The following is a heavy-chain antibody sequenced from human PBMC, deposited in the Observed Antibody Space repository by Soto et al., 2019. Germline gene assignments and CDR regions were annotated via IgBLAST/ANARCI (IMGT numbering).Heavy chain of an antibody. CDR3: AREGGQWLEPEYFDY. V-gene: IGHV3-30*09. J-gene: IGHJ4*02. CDR1: GFTFSSYA. D-gene: IGHD6-19*01. CDR2: ISYDGSNK. Sequence: QVQLVESGGGVVQPGRSLRLSCAASGFTFSSYAMHWVRQAPGKGLEWAAVISYDGSNKYYADFVKGRFAISRDNSKNTRYLQMNSLRAEDTAVYYCAREGGQWLEPEYFDYWGQGTLVTVSS.